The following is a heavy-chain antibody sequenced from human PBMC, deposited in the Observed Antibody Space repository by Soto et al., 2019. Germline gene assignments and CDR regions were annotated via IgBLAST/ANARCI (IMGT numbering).Heavy chain of an antibody. J-gene: IGHJ4*02. V-gene: IGHV4-30-4*01. D-gene: IGHD3-22*01. CDR2: IYYSGST. CDR1: GGSISSGDYY. Sequence: SETLSLTCTVSGGSISSGDYYWSWIRQPPGKGLEWIGHIYYSGSTYYNPSLKSRVTISVDTSKNQFSLKLSSVTAADTAVYYCARDSHYYDSSGSSNWGQGTLVTVSS. CDR3: ARDSHYYDSSGSSN.